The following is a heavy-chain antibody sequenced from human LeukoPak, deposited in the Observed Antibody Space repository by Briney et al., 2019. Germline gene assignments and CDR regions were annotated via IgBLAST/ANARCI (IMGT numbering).Heavy chain of an antibody. D-gene: IGHD2-15*01. CDR3: AKSPVSSCRGSFCYPFHY. J-gene: IGHJ4*02. Sequence: ASVKVSCKASGYTFTSYDINWVRQASGQGLEWMGWMNPNSGDTGYAQKFQGRVTITRNTSISTAYMELSSLRSEDTAVYFCAKSPVSSCRGSFCYPFHYWGQGNLVTVSS. CDR1: GYTFTSYD. V-gene: IGHV1-8*03. CDR2: MNPNSGDT.